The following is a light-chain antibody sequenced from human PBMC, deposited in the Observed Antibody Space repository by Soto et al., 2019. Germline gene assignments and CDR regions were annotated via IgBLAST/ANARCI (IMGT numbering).Light chain of an antibody. Sequence: DIHMTQSPSTLSASVGDRVTITCRASQSISSWLAWYQQKPGKAPKLLIYKASTLQSGVPSRFSGSGSGTEFTLAISSLQPDDSATYYCQQYNDNWTFGQGTKVE. J-gene: IGKJ1*01. CDR2: KAS. CDR1: QSISSW. CDR3: QQYNDNWT. V-gene: IGKV1-5*03.